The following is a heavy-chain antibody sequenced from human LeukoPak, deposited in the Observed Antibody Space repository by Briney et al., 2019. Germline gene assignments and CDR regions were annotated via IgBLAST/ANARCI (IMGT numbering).Heavy chain of an antibody. D-gene: IGHD3-22*01. CDR3: ARVHYYDSSGYDFYFDY. Sequence: KPSETLSLTCTVSGGSISSGGYYWSWIRQHPGKGLEWIGYIYYSGSTYYNPSLKSRVTISVDTSKNQFSLKLSSVTAADTAVYYCARVHYYDSSGYDFYFDYWGQGTLVTVSS. CDR2: IYYSGST. J-gene: IGHJ4*02. V-gene: IGHV4-31*03. CDR1: GGSISSGGYY.